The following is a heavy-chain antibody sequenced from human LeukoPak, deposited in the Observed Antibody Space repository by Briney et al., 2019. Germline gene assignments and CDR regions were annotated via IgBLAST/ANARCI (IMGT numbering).Heavy chain of an antibody. D-gene: IGHD5-24*01. CDR3: ARGRDGYNEADDY. CDR1: GGTFSSYA. J-gene: IGHJ4*02. CDR2: IIPILGIA. V-gene: IGHV1-69*04. Sequence: ASVKVSCKASGGTFSSYAISWVRQAPGQGLEWMGRIIPILGIANYAQKFQGRVTITADKSTSTAYMELSSLRSEDTAVYYCARGRDGYNEADDYWGQGTLVTVSS.